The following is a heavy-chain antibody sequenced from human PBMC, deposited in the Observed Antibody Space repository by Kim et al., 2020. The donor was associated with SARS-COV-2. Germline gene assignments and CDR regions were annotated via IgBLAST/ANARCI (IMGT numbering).Heavy chain of an antibody. V-gene: IGHV3-23*01. D-gene: IGHD3-3*01. J-gene: IGHJ4*02. CDR3: AKDFFGIGVG. Sequence: GGSLRLSCAASGFTFSSFTMNWVRQAPGKGLEWVSTISGSGAYTYYADSVKGRFTISRDNSKNTLYLQMNSLRAEDTAVYHCAKDFFGIGVGGGQGTLVTVSS. CDR1: GFTFSSFT. CDR2: ISGSGAYT.